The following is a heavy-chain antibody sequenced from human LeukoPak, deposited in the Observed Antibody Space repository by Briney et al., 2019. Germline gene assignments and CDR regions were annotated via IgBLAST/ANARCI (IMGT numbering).Heavy chain of an antibody. D-gene: IGHD6-25*01. V-gene: IGHV3-21*01. Sequence: GGSLRLSCAASGFTFSSHSMNWVRQAPGKGLEWVSSTSSSTTYIYYADSVKGRFTISRDNAKNSLNLQMNSLRAEDTAVYYCARDGNIAACDYWGQGTPVTVSS. J-gene: IGHJ4*02. CDR3: ARDGNIAACDY. CDR2: TSSSTTYI. CDR1: GFTFSSHS.